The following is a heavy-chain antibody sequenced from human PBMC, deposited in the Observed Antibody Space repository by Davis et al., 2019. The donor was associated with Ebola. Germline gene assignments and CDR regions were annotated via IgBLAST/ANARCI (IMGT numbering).Heavy chain of an antibody. V-gene: IGHV3-23*01. CDR2: LGLSADT. CDR3: AKDTSNVWFDV. D-gene: IGHD6-19*01. J-gene: IGHJ3*01. CDR1: GFVFSSYV. Sequence: GGSLRLSCAASGFVFSSYVMSWVRRAPGKGLEWVSTLGLSADTYYADSVKGRFTISRDNSKNTLHLQMNSLRVEDTAIYYCAKDTSNVWFDVWGQGTMVTVSS.